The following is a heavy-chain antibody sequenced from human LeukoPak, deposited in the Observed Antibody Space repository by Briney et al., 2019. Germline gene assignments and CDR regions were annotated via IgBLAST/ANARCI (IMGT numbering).Heavy chain of an antibody. CDR1: GDSITTTNYY. CDR2: VVYSGTT. CDR3: ARRSRLYKHETTGYHDS. J-gene: IGHJ4*02. D-gene: IGHD3-9*01. Sequence: PSGAPSLTCNVSGDSITTTNYYWAWLRQAPGKGLEWIARVVYSGTTYDNPSLKSRVIISMDTSRKQISLRLSSVTATDTAIYYCARRSRLYKHETTGYHDSWGQGTLVSVS. V-gene: IGHV4-39*01.